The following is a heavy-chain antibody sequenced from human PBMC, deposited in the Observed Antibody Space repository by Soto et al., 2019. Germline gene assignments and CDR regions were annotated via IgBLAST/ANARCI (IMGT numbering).Heavy chain of an antibody. CDR3: ARAHYPTTGSGPEAYYYYYGMDV. Sequence: PSETLSLTCTVSGGSISSYYWSWIRQHTGKGLAWIRYIYYSVSTYYNPSLQNRVTISVDTSKNQFSLKLSSVTAADTAVYYCARAHYPTTGSGPEAYYYYYGMDVWGQGTTVTVSS. CDR1: GGSISSYY. J-gene: IGHJ6*02. V-gene: IGHV4-59*06. D-gene: IGHD4-4*01. CDR2: IYYSVST.